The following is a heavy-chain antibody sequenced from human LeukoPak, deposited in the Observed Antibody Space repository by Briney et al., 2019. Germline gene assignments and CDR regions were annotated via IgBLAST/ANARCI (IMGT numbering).Heavy chain of an antibody. CDR3: ARDELGQWLD. D-gene: IGHD6-19*01. V-gene: IGHV1-69*05. Sequence: SVKVSCKASGGTFSSYAISWVRQAPGQGLEWMGGIIPIFGTANYAHKFQGRVTITTDESTTTAYMELSSLRSEDTAVYYCARDELGQWLDWGQGTLVTVSS. CDR2: IIPIFGTA. CDR1: GGTFSSYA. J-gene: IGHJ4*02.